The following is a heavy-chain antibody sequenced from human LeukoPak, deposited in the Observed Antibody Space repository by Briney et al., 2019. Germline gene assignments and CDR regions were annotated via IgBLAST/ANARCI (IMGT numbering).Heavy chain of an antibody. CDR1: GFTFSSYW. Sequence: GGSLRLSCAASGFTFSSYWMSWVRQAPGKGLEWVANIKQDGSEKYYVDSVKGRFTISRDNAKNSLYLQMNSLRAEDTAVYYCARDRQDYDFWSGIKYYFDYWGQGTLVTVSS. CDR3: ARDRQDYDFWSGIKYYFDY. D-gene: IGHD3-3*01. CDR2: IKQDGSEK. J-gene: IGHJ4*02. V-gene: IGHV3-7*01.